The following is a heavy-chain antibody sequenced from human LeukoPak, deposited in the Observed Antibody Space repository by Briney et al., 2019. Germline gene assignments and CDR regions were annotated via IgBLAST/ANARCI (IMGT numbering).Heavy chain of an antibody. CDR2: IYWDDDK. CDR3: AQTYYDILTDSWINAFDI. J-gene: IGHJ3*02. Sequence: ESGPTLVKPTQTLTLTCTFSGFSLGTSGVSVAWIRQPPGKALEWLALIYWDDDKRYSPSLQSRLTITKDTSKNQVVLTMTNMDPVDTATYYCAQTYYDILTDSWINAFDIWGQGTMVTVSS. D-gene: IGHD3-9*01. V-gene: IGHV2-5*02. CDR1: GFSLGTSGVS.